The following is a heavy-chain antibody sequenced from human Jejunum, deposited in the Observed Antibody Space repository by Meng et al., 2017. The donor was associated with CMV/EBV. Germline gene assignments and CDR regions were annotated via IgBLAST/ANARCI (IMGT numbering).Heavy chain of an antibody. J-gene: IGHJ4*02. V-gene: IGHV3-33*03. CDR1: GFNRSGYG. CDR3: ARLPSKYYYDSTGYYAAYYFDD. D-gene: IGHD3-22*01. Sequence: AASGFNRSGYGMHWVRQAPGKGLEWVTYAYSVKGRFSISRDNAKNSLYLQMNSLRAEDTAVYCCARLPSKYYYDSTGYYAAYYFDDWGQGTPVTVSS.